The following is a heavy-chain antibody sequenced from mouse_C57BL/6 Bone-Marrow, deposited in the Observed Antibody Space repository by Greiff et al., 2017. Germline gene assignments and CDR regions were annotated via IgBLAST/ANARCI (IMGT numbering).Heavy chain of an antibody. D-gene: IGHD2-2*01. J-gene: IGHJ3*01. CDR2: IDPENGDT. CDR1: GFNFKDDY. CDR3: TTKIYYGYDWFAY. Sequence: VQLQQSGAELVRPGASVKLSCTASGFNFKDDYMHWVKQRPEQGLEWIGWIDPENGDTEYASKFQGKATITTDTSSNTASLQLSSLTSEDTAVYYCTTKIYYGYDWFAYWGQGTLVTVTA. V-gene: IGHV14-4*01.